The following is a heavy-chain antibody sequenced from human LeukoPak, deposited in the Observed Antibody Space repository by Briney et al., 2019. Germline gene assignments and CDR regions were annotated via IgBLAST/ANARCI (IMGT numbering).Heavy chain of an antibody. CDR3: ARAEAYYYDSSGYYSGPNPPYC. CDR1: GYTFPRYC. D-gene: IGHD3-22*01. V-gene: IGHV1-18*01. Sequence: ASVKVSCKASGYTFPRYCLRWVRQAPGQGLEWMGWISAYNGNTNYAQKLQGRVTMTTDTSTRTAYMELRSLSPDDTAVYYCARAEAYYYDSSGYYSGPNPPYCWGQGTLVTVSS. CDR2: ISAYNGNT. J-gene: IGHJ4*02.